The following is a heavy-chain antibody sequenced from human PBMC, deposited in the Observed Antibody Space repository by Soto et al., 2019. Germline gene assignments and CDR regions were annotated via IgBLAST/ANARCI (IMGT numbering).Heavy chain of an antibody. CDR2: INHSGST. J-gene: IGHJ5*02. V-gene: IGHV4-34*01. CDR3: ARGRRYGCSSTSCYYSWFDP. D-gene: IGHD2-2*01. CDR1: GGSFSCYY. Sequence: SETLSLTCAVYGGSFSCYYWSWIRQPPGKGLEWIGEINHSGSTNYNPSLKSRVTISVDTSKNQFSLKLSSVTAADTAVYYCARGRRYGCSSTSCYYSWFDPWGQGTLVTVSS.